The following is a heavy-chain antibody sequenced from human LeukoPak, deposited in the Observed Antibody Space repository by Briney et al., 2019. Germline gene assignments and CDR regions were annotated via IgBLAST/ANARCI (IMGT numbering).Heavy chain of an antibody. CDR1: GGSISSSSYY. CDR3: ARGVGANNYYYYYMDV. CDR2: IYYSGST. V-gene: IGHV4-39*07. Sequence: SETLSLTCTVSGGSISSSSYYWGWIRKPPGKWLEWIGSIYYSGSTYYNPSLKSRVTISVDTSKNQFSLKLSSVTAADTAVYYCARGVGANNYYYYYMDVWGKGTTVTVSS. D-gene: IGHD1-26*01. J-gene: IGHJ6*03.